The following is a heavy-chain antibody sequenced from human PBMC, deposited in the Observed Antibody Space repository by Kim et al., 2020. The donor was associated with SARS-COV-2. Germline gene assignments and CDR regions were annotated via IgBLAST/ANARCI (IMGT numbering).Heavy chain of an antibody. CDR3: ARDPGPYDSSGYYGADAFDI. D-gene: IGHD3-22*01. CDR2: ISSSGSTI. V-gene: IGHV3-11*01. CDR1: GFTFSDYY. J-gene: IGHJ3*02. Sequence: GGSLRLSCAASGFTFSDYYMSWIRQAPGKGLECVSYISSSGSTIYYADSVKGRFTISRDNAKNSLYLQMNSLRAEDTAVYYCARDPGPYDSSGYYGADAFDIWGQGTMVTVSS.